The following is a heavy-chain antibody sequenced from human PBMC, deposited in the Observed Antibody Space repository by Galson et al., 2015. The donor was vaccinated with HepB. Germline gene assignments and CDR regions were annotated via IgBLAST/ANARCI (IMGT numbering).Heavy chain of an antibody. J-gene: IGHJ4*02. CDR2: ISYDGSNK. Sequence: SLRLSCAASGFTFSSYAMHWVRQAPGKGLEWVAVISYDGSNKYYADSVKGRFTISRDNSKNTLYLQMNSLRAEDTAVYYCARDQTAAGTGFFDYWGQGTLVTVSS. V-gene: IGHV3-30*04. D-gene: IGHD6-13*01. CDR3: ARDQTAAGTGFFDY. CDR1: GFTFSSYA.